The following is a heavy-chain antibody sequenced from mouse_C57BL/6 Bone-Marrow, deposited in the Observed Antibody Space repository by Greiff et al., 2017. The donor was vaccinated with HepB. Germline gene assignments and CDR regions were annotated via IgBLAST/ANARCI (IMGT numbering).Heavy chain of an antibody. CDR3: ARGRGNYGSSMDY. J-gene: IGHJ4*01. D-gene: IGHD1-1*01. V-gene: IGHV1-80*01. CDR2: IYPGDGDT. CDR1: GYAFSSYW. Sequence: VKLVESGAELVKPGASVKISCKASGYAFSSYWMTWVKQRPGKGLEWIGQIYPGDGDTNYNGKFKGKATLTADKSSSTAYMQLSSLTTEDSAVYFCARGRGNYGSSMDYWGQGTSVTVSA.